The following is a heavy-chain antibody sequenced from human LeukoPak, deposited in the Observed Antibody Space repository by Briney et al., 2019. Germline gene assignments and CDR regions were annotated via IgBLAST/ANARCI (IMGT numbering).Heavy chain of an antibody. V-gene: IGHV3-30*04. CDR3: ARPYCSGGSCYSFNYFDY. CDR2: TSYDGSNK. J-gene: IGHJ4*02. CDR1: GFTFSSYA. D-gene: IGHD2-15*01. Sequence: GGSLRLSCAASGFTFSSYAMHWVRQAPGKGLEWVAVTSYDGSNKYYADSVKGRFTISRDNSKNTLYLQMNSLRAEDTAVYYCARPYCSGGSCYSFNYFDYWGQGTLVTVSS.